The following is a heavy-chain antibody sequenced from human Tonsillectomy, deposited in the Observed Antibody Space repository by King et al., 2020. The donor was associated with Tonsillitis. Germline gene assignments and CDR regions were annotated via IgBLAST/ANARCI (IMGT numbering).Heavy chain of an antibody. V-gene: IGHV4-39*01. Sequence: QLQESGPGLVKPSETLSLTCTVSGGSISSSSYYWGWIRQPPGKGLEWIGSIYYSGSTYYNPSLKSRVTISVDTSKNQFSLKLSSVTAADTAVYYCARHLHVDKAIDYWGQGTLVTVSS. J-gene: IGHJ4*02. CDR1: GGSISSSSYY. CDR3: ARHLHVDKAIDY. D-gene: IGHD5-18*01. CDR2: IYYSGST.